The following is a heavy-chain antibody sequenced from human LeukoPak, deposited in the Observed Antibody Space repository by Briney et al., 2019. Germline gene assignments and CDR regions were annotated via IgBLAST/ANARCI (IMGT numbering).Heavy chain of an antibody. Sequence: ASVKVSCKTSGYTFTGYYMHWVRQAPGQGLEWMGWISAYNGNTNYAQKLQGRVTMTTDTSTSTAYMELRSLRSDDTAVYYCARVFTMIEAGDAFDIWGQGTMVTVSS. CDR3: ARVFTMIEAGDAFDI. J-gene: IGHJ3*02. CDR1: GYTFTGYY. CDR2: ISAYNGNT. V-gene: IGHV1-18*04. D-gene: IGHD3-22*01.